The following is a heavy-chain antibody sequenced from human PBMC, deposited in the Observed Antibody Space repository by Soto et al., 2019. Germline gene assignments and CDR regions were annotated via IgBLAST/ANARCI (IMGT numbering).Heavy chain of an antibody. J-gene: IGHJ4*02. D-gene: IGHD5-12*01. V-gene: IGHV1-46*01. CDR1: GYTFTSYY. CDR2: INPSGGST. CDR3: ARGQKWLRSVHYFDY. Sequence: ASVKVSCKASGYTFTSYYMHWVRQAPGQGLEWMGIINPSGGSTSYAQKFQGRVTMTRDTSTSTVYMELSSLRSEDMAVYYCARGQKWLRSVHYFDYWGQGTLVTVSS.